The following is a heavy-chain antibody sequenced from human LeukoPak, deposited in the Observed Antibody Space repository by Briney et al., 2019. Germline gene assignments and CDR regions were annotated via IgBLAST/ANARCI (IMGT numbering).Heavy chain of an antibody. J-gene: IGHJ3*02. CDR1: GFTFSNYG. D-gene: IGHD4-23*01. CDR2: IRSDGINK. V-gene: IGHV3-30*02. Sequence: GGSLRLSCAASGFTFSNYGMHWVRQAPGKGLEWVAFIRSDGINKYHADSVKGRFTISRDNSKNTLYLQMNSLRAEDTAVYYCAREGYGGTSDAFDIWGQGTMVTVSS. CDR3: AREGYGGTSDAFDI.